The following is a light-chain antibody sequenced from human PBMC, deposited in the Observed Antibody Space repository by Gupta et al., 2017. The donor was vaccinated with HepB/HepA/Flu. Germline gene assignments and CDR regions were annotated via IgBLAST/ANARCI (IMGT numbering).Light chain of an antibody. Sequence: DSQMTQSPSSLSASVLDRVTITFRASQRISSYLYWYQQKPGKAPKLLIYAASRVQSGVPSRFSGSGSGTDFTLTISRPQPEDFATYYCQHRNSTPWTFGQGTKVEIK. V-gene: IGKV1-39*01. CDR3: QHRNSTPWT. CDR1: QRISSY. CDR2: AAS. J-gene: IGKJ1*01.